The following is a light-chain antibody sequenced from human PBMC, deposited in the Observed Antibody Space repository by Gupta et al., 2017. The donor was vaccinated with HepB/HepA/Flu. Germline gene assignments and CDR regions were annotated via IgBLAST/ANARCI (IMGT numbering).Light chain of an antibody. V-gene: IGKV3D-20*01. CDR1: QIVSRNY. CDR2: DTY. Sequence: EIVLTQFPATLSLSPGEIATLSCEASQIVSRNYLAWYQQRPGRAPRLLIYDTYTRAIGIPDRFSGSGGGKEVALTNSRREQEEFAGYYCQQDRSQPSFTFGQGTQVEIK. J-gene: IGKJ1*01. CDR3: QQDRSQPSFT.